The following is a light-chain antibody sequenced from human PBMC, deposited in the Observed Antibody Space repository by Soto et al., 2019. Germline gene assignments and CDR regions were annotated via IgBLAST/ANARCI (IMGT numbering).Light chain of an antibody. CDR1: SSDVGGYNY. J-gene: IGLJ1*01. Sequence: QSALTQPASVSGSPGQSITISRTGTSSDVGGYNYVSWYQQHPGKAPKLMIYDVSNRPSGVSNRFSGSKSGNTASLTISGLQAEDEADYYCSSCTSSSTYVFGTGTKVTVL. V-gene: IGLV2-14*01. CDR2: DVS. CDR3: SSCTSSSTYV.